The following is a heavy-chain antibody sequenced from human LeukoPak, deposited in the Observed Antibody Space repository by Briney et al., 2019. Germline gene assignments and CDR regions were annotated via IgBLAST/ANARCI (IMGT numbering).Heavy chain of an antibody. J-gene: IGHJ4*02. V-gene: IGHV3-74*01. CDR2: INSDGSST. Sequence: PGGSLRLSCAASGFTFSSYWMHWVRQAPGKGLMWVSRINSDGSSTSYADSVKGRFTISRDNAKNTLYLQMNRLRAADTAVFYCERLGQAGYVGSPIDYRGQGTLVTVSS. CDR3: ERLGQAGYVGSPIDY. D-gene: IGHD5-12*01. CDR1: GFTFSSYW.